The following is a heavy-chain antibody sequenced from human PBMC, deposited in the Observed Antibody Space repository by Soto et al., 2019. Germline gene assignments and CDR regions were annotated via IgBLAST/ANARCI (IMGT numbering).Heavy chain of an antibody. CDR3: ASTSGSTYWFDP. J-gene: IGHJ5*02. Sequence: QVHLVQSGAEVKKPGASVKVSCKASGYTFASYGISWVRQAPGQGLKWMGWISAYNGNTNYAQKLQGRVTMTSDTSTSTASMELRSLRSDDKAVYYRASTSGSTYWFDPWCQGTLVTVSS. CDR1: GYTFASYG. D-gene: IGHD1-26*01. CDR2: ISAYNGNT. V-gene: IGHV1-18*01.